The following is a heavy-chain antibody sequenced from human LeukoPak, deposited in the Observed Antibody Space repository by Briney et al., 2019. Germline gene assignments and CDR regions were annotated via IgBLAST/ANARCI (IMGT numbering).Heavy chain of an antibody. CDR3: ARALGSWRYYYYMDV. Sequence: GGSLRLSCAASGFTFDSYGMSWVRQAPGKGLEWVSGINWNGGSTGYADSVKGRFTISRDNAKNSLYLQMNSLKAEDTALYYCARALGSWRYYYYMDVWGKGTTVSVSS. CDR1: GFTFDSYG. J-gene: IGHJ6*03. V-gene: IGHV3-20*04. CDR2: INWNGGST. D-gene: IGHD3-10*01.